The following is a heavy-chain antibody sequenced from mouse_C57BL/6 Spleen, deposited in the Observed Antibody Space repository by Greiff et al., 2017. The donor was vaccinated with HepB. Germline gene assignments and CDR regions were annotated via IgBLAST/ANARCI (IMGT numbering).Heavy chain of an antibody. J-gene: IGHJ2*01. V-gene: IGHV1-82*01. CDR3: APLITTVVAYYFDY. D-gene: IGHD1-1*01. CDR2: IYPGDGDT. CDR1: GYAFSSSW. Sequence: QVQLKQSGPELVKPGASVKISCKASGYAFSSSWMNWVKQRPGKGLEWIGRIYPGDGDTNYNGKFKGKATLTADKSSSTAYMQLSSLTSEDSAVYFWAPLITTVVAYYFDYWGQGTTLTVSS.